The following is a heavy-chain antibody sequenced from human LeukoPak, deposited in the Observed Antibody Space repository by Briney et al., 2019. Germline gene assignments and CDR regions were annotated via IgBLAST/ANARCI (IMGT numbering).Heavy chain of an antibody. D-gene: IGHD1-26*01. V-gene: IGHV4-59*01. CDR1: GGSISSYY. J-gene: IGHJ4*02. CDR2: IYYSGST. CDR3: ARDHGGGYLFDY. Sequence: PSETLSLTCTVSGGSISSYYWSWIRQPPGKGLEWIGYIYYSGSTNYNPSLKSRVTMSVDTSKNQFSLKLSSVTAADTAVYYCARDHGGGYLFDYWGQGTLVTVSS.